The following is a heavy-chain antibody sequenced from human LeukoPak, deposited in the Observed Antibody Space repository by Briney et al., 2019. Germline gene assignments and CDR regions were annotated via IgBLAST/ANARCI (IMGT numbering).Heavy chain of an antibody. CDR2: IYPGDSDT. J-gene: IGHJ4*02. D-gene: IGHD1-1*01. CDR3: ARRSPLAYFDY. CDR1: GYSFTSYW. Sequence: RAGESLKISCKGSGYSFTSYWTGWVRQMPGKGLEWMGIIYPGDSDTRYSPSFQGQVTISADKSISTAYLQWSSLKASDTAMYYCARRSPLAYFDYWGQGTLVTVSS. V-gene: IGHV5-51*01.